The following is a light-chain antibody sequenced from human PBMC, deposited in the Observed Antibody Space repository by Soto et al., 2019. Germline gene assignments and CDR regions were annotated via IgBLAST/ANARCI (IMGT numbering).Light chain of an antibody. Sequence: EVVLTQSPSFLSSSLGDRVTLTCRASQSIGSYLTLYQQKPGQAPTILIYDASTRAKGIAARFSGSGSGTAVTLPISSLEHEDFAVYYCQQRSYWTSCTFGRGTKVDIK. J-gene: IGKJ4*01. CDR3: QQRSYWTSCT. CDR1: QSIGSY. CDR2: DAS. V-gene: IGKV3-11*01.